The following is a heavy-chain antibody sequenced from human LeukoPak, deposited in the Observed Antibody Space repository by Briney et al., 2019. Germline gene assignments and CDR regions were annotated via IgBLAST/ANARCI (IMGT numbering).Heavy chain of an antibody. Sequence: PSETLSLTCTVSGGSIISYYWSWIRQPPGKGLEWIGYIYYSGSTDYNPSLKSRVTISVDTSKNQFSLKLSSVTAADTAVYYCARGITMIVVVDWGQGTLVTVSS. CDR1: GGSIISYY. D-gene: IGHD3-22*01. J-gene: IGHJ4*02. CDR3: ARGITMIVVVD. V-gene: IGHV4-59*01. CDR2: IYYSGST.